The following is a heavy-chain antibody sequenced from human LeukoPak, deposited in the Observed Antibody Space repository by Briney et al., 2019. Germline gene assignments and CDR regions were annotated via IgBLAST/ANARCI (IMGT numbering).Heavy chain of an antibody. CDR3: ARGQRVSGGVWFDP. D-gene: IGHD3-10*01. Sequence: ASVKVSCKASGYTFTSYGISWVRQAPGQGPEWMGWISAYNGNTNYAQKLQGGVTMTTDTSTSTAYMELRSLRSDDTAVYYCARGQRVSGGVWFDPWGQGTLVTVSS. CDR2: ISAYNGNT. V-gene: IGHV1-18*01. CDR1: GYTFTSYG. J-gene: IGHJ5*02.